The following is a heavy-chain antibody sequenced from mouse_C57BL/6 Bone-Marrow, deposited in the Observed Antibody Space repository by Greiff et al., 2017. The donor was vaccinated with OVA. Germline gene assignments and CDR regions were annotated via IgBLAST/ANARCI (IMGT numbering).Heavy chain of an antibody. J-gene: IGHJ3*01. V-gene: IGHV5-6*01. D-gene: IGHD2-4*01. CDR1: GFTFSSSG. CDR3: ARDDDEGGFAD. CDR2: ISSAGSYT. Sequence: EVQLVESGGDLVKPGGSLKLSCAASGFTFSSSGMSWVRQTPDQRLEWVATISSAGSYTSYPDSVKGRCTISRDNAKNTLYLQVSSLKTEDTAMDYCARDDDEGGFADWGKGTLVTVSA.